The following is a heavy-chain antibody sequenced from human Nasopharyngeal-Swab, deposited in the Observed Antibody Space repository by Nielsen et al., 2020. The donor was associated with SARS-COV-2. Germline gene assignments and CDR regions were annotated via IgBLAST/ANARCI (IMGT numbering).Heavy chain of an antibody. CDR3: ARDGTDGGFDI. CDR2: TRNKANSYST. D-gene: IGHD1-1*01. V-gene: IGHV3-72*01. CDR1: GFTFSDHY. J-gene: IGHJ3*02. Sequence: GESLKISCAASGFTFSDHYIDSVRQAPGKGLEWVGRTRNKANSYSTDFAASVKGRFTISRDDSKNSLYLQMNSLKTEDTAVYYCARDGTDGGFDIWGQGTMVTVSS.